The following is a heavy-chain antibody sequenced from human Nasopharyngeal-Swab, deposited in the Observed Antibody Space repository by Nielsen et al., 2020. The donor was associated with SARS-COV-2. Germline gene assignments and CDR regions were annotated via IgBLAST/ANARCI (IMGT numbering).Heavy chain of an antibody. V-gene: IGHV3-9*01. J-gene: IGHJ6*02. CDR2: ISWSGGAT. D-gene: IGHD3-22*01. CDR1: GFTFDEYS. CDR3: AKDRGDSSGYYRYFYYGMDV. Sequence: GGSLRLSCAASGFTFDEYSMHWVRQAPGKGLEWAASISWSGGATGYADSVKGRFTISRDNAKNSLYLQMKSLRPEDTALYYCAKDRGDSSGYYRYFYYGMDVWGQGTTVTVSS.